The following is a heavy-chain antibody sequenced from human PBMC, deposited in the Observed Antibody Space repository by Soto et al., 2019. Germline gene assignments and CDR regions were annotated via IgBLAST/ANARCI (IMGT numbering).Heavy chain of an antibody. V-gene: IGHV4-31*03. CDR3: ARVVSGSYFDY. J-gene: IGHJ4*02. Sequence: QVQLQESGPGLVKASQTLSLTCTVSGGSITTGGYFWSWIRQHPGKGLEWIGYIYYSGTTHYNPSLKSRVTISVDTYKNQFSLKLSSVTAADTAVYYRARVVSGSYFDYWGQGTLVTVSS. CDR1: GGSITTGGYF. D-gene: IGHD1-26*01. CDR2: IYYSGTT.